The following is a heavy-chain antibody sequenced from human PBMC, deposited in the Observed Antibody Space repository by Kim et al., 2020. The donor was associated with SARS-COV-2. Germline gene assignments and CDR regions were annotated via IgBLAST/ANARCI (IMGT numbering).Heavy chain of an antibody. J-gene: IGHJ6*02. CDR3: ARDRIAAPPSYYYYYGMDV. V-gene: IGHV4-4*07. Sequence: SETLSLTCTVSGGSISSYYWSWIRQPAGKGLEWIGRIYTSGSTNYNPSLKSRVTMSVDTSKNQFSLKLSSVTAADTAVYYCARDRIAAPPSYYYYYGMDVWGQGTTVTVSS. CDR2: IYTSGST. CDR1: GGSISSYY. D-gene: IGHD6-6*01.